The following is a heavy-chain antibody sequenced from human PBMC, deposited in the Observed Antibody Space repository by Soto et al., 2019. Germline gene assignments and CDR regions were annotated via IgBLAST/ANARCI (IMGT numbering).Heavy chain of an antibody. D-gene: IGHD3-10*01. CDR2: MNEDGGTT. CDR3: ASDLSGRADV. CDR1: GFTFSSYL. J-gene: IGHJ6*02. V-gene: IGHV3-74*01. Sequence: GGSLRLACAASGFTFSSYLMNWVRQAPGKGLVWVSRMNEDGGTTDYADSVKGRFTISRDNAKNTLYLQMNSLRVEDTAVYYCASDLSGRADVWGQGTTVTVSS.